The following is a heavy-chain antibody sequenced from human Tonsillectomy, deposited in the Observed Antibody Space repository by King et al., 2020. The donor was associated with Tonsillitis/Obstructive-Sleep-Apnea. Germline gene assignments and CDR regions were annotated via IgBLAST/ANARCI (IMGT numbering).Heavy chain of an antibody. Sequence: QLQESGPGLVKPSQNLSLTCTVSGGSFSSAAHFWRWIRQHPGQGLEWIGYIYYSGTTSYNPSLKSLVTISVDTSKNQFSLKLSSVTAADTAVYYCARVSQQQHDAFDIWGQGTMVTVSS. CDR1: GGSFSSAAHF. CDR3: ARVSQQQHDAFDI. D-gene: IGHD6-13*01. V-gene: IGHV4-31*01. CDR2: IYYSGTT. J-gene: IGHJ3*02.